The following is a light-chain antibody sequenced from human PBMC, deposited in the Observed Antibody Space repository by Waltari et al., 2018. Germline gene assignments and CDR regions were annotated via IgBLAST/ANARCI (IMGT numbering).Light chain of an antibody. V-gene: IGLV3-25*03. CDR1: ALANQS. J-gene: IGLJ3*02. CDR3: QSTDRSGDSWV. Sequence: SYVLTQPPSLSMSPGPTARITCPADALANQSGSWFQQKAGQAPILVIYKDIERPSGVSERFSGSSSGTTVTLTINGVQAEDEADYYCQSTDRSGDSWVFAGGTKLTVL. CDR2: KDI.